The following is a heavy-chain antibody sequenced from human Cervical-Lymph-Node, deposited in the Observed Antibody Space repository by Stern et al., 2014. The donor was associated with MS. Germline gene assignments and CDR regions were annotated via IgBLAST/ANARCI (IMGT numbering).Heavy chain of an antibody. CDR1: GFTFDDYA. V-gene: IGHV3-9*01. CDR3: ASDTTMVQFDY. D-gene: IGHD5-18*01. Sequence: EAQLVEPGGGLVQPGRSLRLSCAASGFTFDDYAMHWVPQAPGKGLEWVSGISWNSGSIGYADSVKGRFTISRDNAKNSLYLQMNSLRAEDTALYYCASDTTMVQFDYWGQGTLVTVSS. CDR2: ISWNSGSI. J-gene: IGHJ4*02.